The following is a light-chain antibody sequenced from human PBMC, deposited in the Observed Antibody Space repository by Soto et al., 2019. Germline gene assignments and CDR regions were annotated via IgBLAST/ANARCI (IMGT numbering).Light chain of an antibody. CDR1: SSDVGGYNY. J-gene: IGLJ1*01. Sequence: QPALAQPRSVSGSPGQSVTISCTGTSSDVGGYNYVSWYQQHPGKAPKLMIYDVSKRPSGVPDRFSGSKSGNTASLTISGLQAEDEADYYCCSYAGNYLYVFGTGTKVTVL. CDR3: CSYAGNYLYV. V-gene: IGLV2-11*01. CDR2: DVS.